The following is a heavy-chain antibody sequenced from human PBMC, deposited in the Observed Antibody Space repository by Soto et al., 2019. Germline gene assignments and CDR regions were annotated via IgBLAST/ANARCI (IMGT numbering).Heavy chain of an antibody. D-gene: IGHD6-13*01. Sequence: PGGSLRLSCAASGFTFSSYAMSWVRQAPGKGLEWVSAISGSGGNTNYADSVKGRFTISRDNSKNTLYVQMNSLRAEDTAVYYCAKDPMSSSWYYFDYWGQGTQVTVSS. CDR2: ISGSGGNT. CDR1: GFTFSSYA. CDR3: AKDPMSSSWYYFDY. V-gene: IGHV3-23*01. J-gene: IGHJ4*02.